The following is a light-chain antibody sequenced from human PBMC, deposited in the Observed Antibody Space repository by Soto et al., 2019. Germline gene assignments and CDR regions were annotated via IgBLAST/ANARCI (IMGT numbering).Light chain of an antibody. CDR1: NIGSKR. CDR2: YDS. V-gene: IGLV3-21*04. J-gene: IGLJ1*01. Sequence: SYELTQPPSVSAAPEKTARITCGGNNIGSKRVHWYRQKPGQAPVLVIYYDSDRPSGIPERFSGSNSGNTATLTISRVEAGDEADYYCQVWDISTDHYVFGTGTKVTVL. CDR3: QVWDISTDHYV.